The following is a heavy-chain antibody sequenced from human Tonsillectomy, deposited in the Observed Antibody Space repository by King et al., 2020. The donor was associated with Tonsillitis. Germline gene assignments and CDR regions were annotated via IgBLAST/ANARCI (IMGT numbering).Heavy chain of an antibody. J-gene: IGHJ4*02. V-gene: IGHV3-30*02. D-gene: IGHD3-3*01. Sequence: QLVQSGGGVVQPGGSLRLSCAASGFTFSSYGMHWVRQAPGKGLEWVAFIRYDGSNKYYADSVKGRFTISRDNSKNTLYLQMNSLRAEDTAVYYCAKDVLRFLPLPDYWGQGTLVTVSS. CDR3: AKDVLRFLPLPDY. CDR2: IRYDGSNK. CDR1: GFTFSSYG.